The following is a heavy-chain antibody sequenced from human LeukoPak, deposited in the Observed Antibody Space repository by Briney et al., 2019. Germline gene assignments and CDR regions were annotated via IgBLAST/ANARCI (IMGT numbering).Heavy chain of an antibody. Sequence: GGSLRLSCAASGFTFSSYAMSWVGQAPGKGLEWVSAISGSGGSTYYADSVKGRFTISRDNSKNTLYLQMNSLRAEDTAVYYCAKSQFGPSIAAADDYWGQGTLVTVSS. CDR2: ISGSGGST. CDR1: GFTFSSYA. CDR3: AKSQFGPSIAAADDY. V-gene: IGHV3-23*01. D-gene: IGHD6-13*01. J-gene: IGHJ4*02.